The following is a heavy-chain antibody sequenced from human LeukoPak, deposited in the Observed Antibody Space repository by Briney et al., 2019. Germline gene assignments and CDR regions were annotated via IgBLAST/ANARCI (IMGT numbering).Heavy chain of an antibody. Sequence: GGSLRLSCAASGFTFSSYAMSWVRQAPGSGLEWVSAISGSGGSTYYADSVKGRFTISRDNSKNTLYLQMNSLRAEDTAVYYCAEEYSSSWYNDYWGQGTLVTVSS. D-gene: IGHD6-13*01. CDR3: AEEYSSSWYNDY. CDR1: GFTFSSYA. CDR2: ISGSGGST. J-gene: IGHJ4*02. V-gene: IGHV3-23*01.